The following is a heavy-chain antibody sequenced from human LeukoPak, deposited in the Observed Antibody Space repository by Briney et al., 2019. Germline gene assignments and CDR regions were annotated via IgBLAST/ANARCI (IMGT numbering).Heavy chain of an antibody. V-gene: IGHV3-23*01. D-gene: IGHD3-16*01. CDR2: ISGSGDST. CDR1: GFTYSSYW. J-gene: IGHJ4*02. CDR3: AKRMITFGGLKGGFDF. Sequence: GSLRLSCRASGFTYSSYWMSWICQAPGKGLEWVSSISGSGDSTYYSDSVKGRFTISRDNSKNTLYLQMSSLRAEDTAVYYCAKRMITFGGLKGGFDFWGKGTLDTVSS.